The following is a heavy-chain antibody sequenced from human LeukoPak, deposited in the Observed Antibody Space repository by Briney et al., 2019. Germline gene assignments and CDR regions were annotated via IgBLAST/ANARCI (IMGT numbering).Heavy chain of an antibody. CDR3: ARDRSSSWTGGYYYYGMDV. Sequence: SETLSLTCTVSGGSISSYYWSWIRQPPGKGLEWIGYIYYSGSTNYNPSLKSRVTISVDTSKNQFSLKLSSVTAADTAVYYCARDRSSSWTGGYYYYGMDVWGQGTTVTVSS. CDR1: GGSISSYY. V-gene: IGHV4-59*01. CDR2: IYYSGST. J-gene: IGHJ6*02. D-gene: IGHD6-13*01.